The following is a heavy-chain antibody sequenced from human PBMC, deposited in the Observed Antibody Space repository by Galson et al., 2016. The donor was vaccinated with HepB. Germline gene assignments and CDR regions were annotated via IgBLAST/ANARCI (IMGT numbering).Heavy chain of an antibody. V-gene: IGHV3-48*02. Sequence: SLRLSCAASGFTFNNYDMHWFRQAPGKGLEWVSYISRSTPTIYYADSVKGRFTVSRDNAKNSLYLQMNNLRDEDTAVYYCARDPHALDFWGQGTPVTVSS. CDR1: GFTFNNYD. CDR3: ARDPHALDF. CDR2: ISRSTPTI. J-gene: IGHJ4*02.